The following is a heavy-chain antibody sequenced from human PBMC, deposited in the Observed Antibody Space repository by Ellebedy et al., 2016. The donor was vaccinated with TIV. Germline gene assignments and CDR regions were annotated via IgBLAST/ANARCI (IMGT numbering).Heavy chain of an antibody. CDR2: INLNTGDT. V-gene: IGHV1-2*02. Sequence: ASVKVSCKTSGYTFTAYFMHWVRQAPGQGLEWMGWINLNTGDTIYAQQFQGRVTMTRDTSMNTAYMELNRLESDDTAVYYCVRDRGYCSGGSCSGWLDPWGQGTLVTVSS. CDR1: GYTFTAYF. D-gene: IGHD2-15*01. J-gene: IGHJ5*02. CDR3: VRDRGYCSGGSCSGWLDP.